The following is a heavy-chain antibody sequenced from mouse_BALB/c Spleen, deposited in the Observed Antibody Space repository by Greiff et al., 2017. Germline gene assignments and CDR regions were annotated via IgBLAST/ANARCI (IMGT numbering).Heavy chain of an antibody. J-gene: IGHJ4*01. CDR1: GYTFTSYW. CDR2: INPSNGRT. V-gene: IGHV1S81*02. CDR3: ARWRGYYAMDY. Sequence: QVQLQQPGAELVKPGASVKLSCKASGYTFTSYWMHWVKQRPGQGLEWIGEINPSNGRTNYNEKFKSKATLTVDKSSSTAYMQLSSLTSEDSAVYYCARWRGYYAMDYWGQGTSVTVSS.